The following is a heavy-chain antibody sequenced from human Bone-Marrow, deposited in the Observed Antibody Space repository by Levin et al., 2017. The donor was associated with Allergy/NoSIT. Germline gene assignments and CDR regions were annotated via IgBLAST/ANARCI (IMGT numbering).Heavy chain of an antibody. CDR2: ISPYNGDT. J-gene: IGHJ3*02. V-gene: IGHV1-18*01. CDR1: GFSFTFYA. D-gene: IGHD1-14*01. CDR3: ARELAGTAADTFDI. Sequence: PGESLKISCKASGFSFTFYAITWVRQAPGQGLEWMGWISPYNGDTKYAQKFQDRVTMTTDTSTSTAYMELRSLRSDDTAVYYCARELAGTAADTFDIWGQGTMVPVSS.